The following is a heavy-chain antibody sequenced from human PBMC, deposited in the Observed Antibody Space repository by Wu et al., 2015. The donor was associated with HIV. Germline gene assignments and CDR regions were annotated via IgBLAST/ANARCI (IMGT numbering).Heavy chain of an antibody. CDR2: MNPNSGNT. V-gene: IGHV1-8*01. CDR3: ARGRRYYYDSSGYYYSGFDP. Sequence: QVQLVQSGAEVKKPGASVKVSCKASGYTFTSYDINWVRQATGQGLEWMGWMNPNSGNTGYAQKFQGRVTMTRNTSISTAYMELSSLRSEDTAVYYCARGRRYYYDSSGYYYSGFDPVGPGNPGPPSPQ. CDR1: GYTFTSYD. D-gene: IGHD3-22*01. J-gene: IGHJ5*02.